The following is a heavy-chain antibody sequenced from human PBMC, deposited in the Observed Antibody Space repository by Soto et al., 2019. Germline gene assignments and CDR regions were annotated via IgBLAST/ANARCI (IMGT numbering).Heavy chain of an antibody. CDR3: ARVSRYCSSTSCHPRDFDY. J-gene: IGHJ4*02. CDR2: IYYSGST. Sequence: QVQLQESGPGLVKPSQTLSLTCTVSGGSISSGGYYWSWIRQHPGKGLEWIGYIYYSGSTYYNPSLKSRVTISVDTSKNQFSLKLSSVTAADTAVYYCARVSRYCSSTSCHPRDFDYWGQGTLVTVSS. D-gene: IGHD2-2*01. CDR1: GGSISSGGYY. V-gene: IGHV4-31*03.